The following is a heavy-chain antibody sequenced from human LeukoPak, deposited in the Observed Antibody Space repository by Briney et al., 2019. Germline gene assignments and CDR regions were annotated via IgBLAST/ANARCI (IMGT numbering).Heavy chain of an antibody. J-gene: IGHJ4*02. CDR1: GGSISSSSYY. Sequence: PSETLSLTCTVSGGSISSSSYYWGWIRQPPGKGLEWIGNIYYSGSTYYNPSLKSRVTISVDTSKNHFSLKLSSVTAADTAVYYCARVGRTVPAAIANFFDYWGQGTLVTVSS. V-gene: IGHV4-39*02. CDR2: IYYSGST. CDR3: ARVGRTVPAAIANFFDY. D-gene: IGHD2-2*02.